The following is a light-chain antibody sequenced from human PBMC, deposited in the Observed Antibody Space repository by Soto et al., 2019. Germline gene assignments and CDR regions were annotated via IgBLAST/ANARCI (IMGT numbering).Light chain of an antibody. Sequence: GCTPTPGTLSLSRGERATLSCRASGRIYSAYLGWYQQKPGQAPRLLIYGTSSRATGIPDRFSGSGSGTDFTLTISRLEPEDFAVYYCQQYGNSPITFGQGTRLEI. CDR2: GTS. CDR1: GRIYSAY. J-gene: IGKJ5*01. V-gene: IGKV3-20*01. CDR3: QQYGNSPIT.